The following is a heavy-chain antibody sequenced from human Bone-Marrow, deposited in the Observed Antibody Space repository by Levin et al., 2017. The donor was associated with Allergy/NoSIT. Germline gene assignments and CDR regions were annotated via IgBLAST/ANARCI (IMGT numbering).Heavy chain of an antibody. CDR1: GGTFSTDS. CDR3: ARVDVPAAMSAFDS. CDR2: IIPISGAT. J-gene: IGHJ3*02. V-gene: IGHV1-69*13. D-gene: IGHD2-2*01. Sequence: ASVKVSCKASGGTFSTDSLNWVRQAPGQGLEWMGGIIPISGATNYAQKFQGRVTITADESTNTASMELGNLSSEDTAVYFCARVDVPAAMSAFDSWGQGTMVTVSS.